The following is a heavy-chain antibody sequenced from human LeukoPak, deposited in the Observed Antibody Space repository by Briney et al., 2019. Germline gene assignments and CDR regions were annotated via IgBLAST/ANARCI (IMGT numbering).Heavy chain of an antibody. Sequence: GGSLRLSCAASGFTFDDYAMHWVRQAPGKGLEWVSGISWNSGSIDYADSVKGRFAISRDNAKNSLYLQMNSLRAEDMALYYCAKVTGPDYDFWSGYSNDAFDIWGQGTMVTVSS. CDR2: ISWNSGSI. CDR3: AKVTGPDYDFWSGYSNDAFDI. CDR1: GFTFDDYA. D-gene: IGHD3-3*01. V-gene: IGHV3-9*03. J-gene: IGHJ3*02.